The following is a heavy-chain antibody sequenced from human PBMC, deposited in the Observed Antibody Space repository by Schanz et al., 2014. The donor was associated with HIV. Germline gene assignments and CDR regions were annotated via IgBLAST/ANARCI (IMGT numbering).Heavy chain of an antibody. Sequence: LVESGGGLVQPGRALRLSCAASGFTFDDFAMHWGRQGPGEGLGWVSGISWSETKIGYAGSVKGRFTISRDNAKKFXYLXMXXXRIXXXAVYYCVKAALTGTPADYFYGLDFWGQGTTVTVS. CDR2: ISWSETKI. CDR1: GFTFDDFA. V-gene: IGHV3-9*01. J-gene: IGHJ6*02. D-gene: IGHD1-20*01. CDR3: VKAALTGTPADYFYGLDF.